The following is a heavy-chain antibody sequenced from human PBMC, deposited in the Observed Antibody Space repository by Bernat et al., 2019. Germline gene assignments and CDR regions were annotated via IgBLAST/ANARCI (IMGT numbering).Heavy chain of an antibody. J-gene: IGHJ1*01. Sequence: QVQLVESGGGVVQPGRSLRLSCAASGFTFSSYGMHWVRQAPGKGLEWVAVIWYDGSNKYYADSVKGRFTISRDNSKNTLYLQMNSLRAEDTAVYYCARDDSEWRLQDWGQGTLVTVSS. CDR2: IWYDGSNK. CDR3: ARDDSEWRLQD. V-gene: IGHV3-33*01. D-gene: IGHD3-3*01. CDR1: GFTFSSYG.